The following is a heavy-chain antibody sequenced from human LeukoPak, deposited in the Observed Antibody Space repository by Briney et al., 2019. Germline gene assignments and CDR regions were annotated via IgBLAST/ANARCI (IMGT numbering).Heavy chain of an antibody. Sequence: GRSLRLSCAASGFTFSSYTMTWVRQAPGKGLEWVSAISGSGGSTYYADSVKGRFTISSDNAKNSLYLQLNSLRAEDTAVYYCARSPPAAGPSDYWGQGTLVTVSS. CDR2: ISGSGGST. CDR1: GFTFSSYT. J-gene: IGHJ4*02. D-gene: IGHD6-13*01. CDR3: ARSPPAAGPSDY. V-gene: IGHV3-23*01.